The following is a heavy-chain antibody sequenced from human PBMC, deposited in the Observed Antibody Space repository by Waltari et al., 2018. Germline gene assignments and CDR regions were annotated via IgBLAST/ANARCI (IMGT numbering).Heavy chain of an antibody. CDR1: GYTFTSYD. Sequence: QVQLVQSGAEVKKPGASVKVSCKASGYTFTSYDINWVRQATGQGLEWMGWMNPNRGNTGYAQKFQGRVTMTRNTSISTAYMELSSLRSEDTAVYYCARGPRSCSGGSCSMRPYNWFDPWGQGTLVTVSS. D-gene: IGHD2-15*01. CDR3: ARGPRSCSGGSCSMRPYNWFDP. J-gene: IGHJ5*02. CDR2: MNPNRGNT. V-gene: IGHV1-8*01.